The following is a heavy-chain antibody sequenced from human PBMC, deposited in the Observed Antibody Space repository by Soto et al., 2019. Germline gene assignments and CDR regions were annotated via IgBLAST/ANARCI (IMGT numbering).Heavy chain of an antibody. D-gene: IGHD3-22*01. CDR3: ARGFYYDSGYWAAFDI. CDR2: INHNSGDT. Sequence: ASVKGSLKASGYTFTGYYMHWLRQAPGQGLEWMGWINHNSGDTNYAQKFQGRVIMTRDTSISTAYMELSGLRSDDTAVYYCARGFYYDSGYWAAFDIWGQGTMVTVSS. J-gene: IGHJ3*02. V-gene: IGHV1-2*02. CDR1: GYTFTGYY.